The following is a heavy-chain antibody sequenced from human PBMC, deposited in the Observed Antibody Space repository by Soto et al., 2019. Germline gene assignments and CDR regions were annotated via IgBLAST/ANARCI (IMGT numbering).Heavy chain of an antibody. CDR3: ARALSYGDYDYYYYCMDV. D-gene: IGHD4-17*01. Sequence: PSETLSLTCGVSGYSISSGYYWGWIRQPPGKGLEWIGNISHSGSTYYNPSLKSRLTISVDTSKNQFSLKLSSVTAADTAVYYCARALSYGDYDYYYYCMDVWGQGTTVTVSS. J-gene: IGHJ6*02. CDR2: ISHSGST. CDR1: GYSISSGYY. V-gene: IGHV4-38-2*01.